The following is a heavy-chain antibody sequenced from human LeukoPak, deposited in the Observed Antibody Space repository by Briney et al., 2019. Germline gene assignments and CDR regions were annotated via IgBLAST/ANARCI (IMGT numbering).Heavy chain of an antibody. V-gene: IGHV4-59*11. CDR1: GGSISSHY. Sequence: SETLSLTCTVSGGSISSHYWSWIRQPPGKGLEWIGYIYYSGSINYNPSLKSRVTISVDTSKNQFSLKLSSVTAADTAVYYCAREIDSSSSFDYWGQGTLVTVSS. D-gene: IGHD6-6*01. J-gene: IGHJ4*02. CDR3: AREIDSSSSFDY. CDR2: IYYSGSI.